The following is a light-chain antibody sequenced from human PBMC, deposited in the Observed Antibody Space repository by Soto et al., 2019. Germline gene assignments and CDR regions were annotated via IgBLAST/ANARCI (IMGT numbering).Light chain of an antibody. CDR1: SSDVGAYNY. J-gene: IGLJ2*01. CDR3: GSYTSSSALVV. CDR2: GVT. V-gene: IGLV2-14*01. Sequence: QLVLTQPASVSGSPGQSITISCAGTSSDVGAYNYVSWYQVHPGKAPKLMIYGVTNRPSGVSDRFSGCRFANTASLTISGLQAEDETDYYCGSYTSSSALVVFGGGTKVTVL.